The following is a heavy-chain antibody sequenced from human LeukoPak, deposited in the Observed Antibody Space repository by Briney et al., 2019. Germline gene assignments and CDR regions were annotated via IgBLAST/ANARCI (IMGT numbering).Heavy chain of an antibody. CDR1: GFTFGEYG. CDR2: ISWNSDST. D-gene: IGHD1-20*01. V-gene: IGHV3-20*04. CDR3: ARDRRGITGTEWFDP. Sequence: PGGSLRLSCEGSGFTFGEYGMSWVRQAPGRGPEWVAGISWNSDSTGYPDSVRGRFTISRDNAKNSLYLQMDSLRVEDTAFYYCARDRRGITGTEWFDPWGQGTLVTVSS. J-gene: IGHJ5*02.